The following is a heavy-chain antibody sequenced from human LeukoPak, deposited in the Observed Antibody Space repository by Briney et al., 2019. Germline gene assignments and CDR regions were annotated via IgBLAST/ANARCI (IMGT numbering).Heavy chain of an antibody. CDR1: GFTFSSHT. Sequence: PGGSLRLSCAASGFTFSSHTMSWVRQAPGEGLEWISVISATGFTTYHTDSVKGRFTISRDNSKNMLYLQMDGLRAEDTAIYFCTKDVQVGPTRGFFHFWGQGTLVTVSS. V-gene: IGHV3-23*01. D-gene: IGHD1-26*01. CDR2: ISATGFTT. J-gene: IGHJ4*03. CDR3: TKDVQVGPTRGFFHF.